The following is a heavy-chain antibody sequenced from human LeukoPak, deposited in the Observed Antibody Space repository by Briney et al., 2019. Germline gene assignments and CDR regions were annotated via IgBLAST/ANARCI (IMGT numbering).Heavy chain of an antibody. Sequence: GGSLRLSCAASGFTFSRYDLSWVRQAPGKGLECVSTIGRGVGSTYYADSVKGRFTISRDNSKNTLYLQMNSLRAEDTAVYYCAMGRDIAVAGLDYWGQGTLVTVSS. D-gene: IGHD6-19*01. J-gene: IGHJ4*02. CDR2: IGRGVGST. CDR1: GFTFSRYD. V-gene: IGHV3-23*01. CDR3: AMGRDIAVAGLDY.